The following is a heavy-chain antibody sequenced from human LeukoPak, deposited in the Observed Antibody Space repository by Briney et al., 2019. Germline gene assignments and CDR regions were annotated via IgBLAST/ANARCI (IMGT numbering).Heavy chain of an antibody. D-gene: IGHD3-22*01. CDR3: AREPSLYYYDSSGYGAFDI. V-gene: IGHV1-69*05. CDR2: IIPIFGTA. J-gene: IGHJ3*02. CDR1: GYTFTSCD. Sequence: GASVKVSCKASGYTFTSCDINWVRQAPGQGLEWMGGIIPIFGTANYAQKFQGRVTITTDESTSTAYMALSSLRSEDTAVYYCAREPSLYYYDSSGYGAFDIWGQGKMVTVSS.